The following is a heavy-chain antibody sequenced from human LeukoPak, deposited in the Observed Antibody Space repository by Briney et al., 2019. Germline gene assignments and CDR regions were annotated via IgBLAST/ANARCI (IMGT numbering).Heavy chain of an antibody. CDR3: ARLHSWDLTHFDY. CDR2: IYYSGNT. Sequence: PSETLSLTCTVSGVSISSSNSYWGWIRQPPGKGLEWIGSIYYSGNTYYNASLKSQVSISIDTSKNQFSLKLTSVTAADTAVYYCARLHSWDLTHFDYWGQGSLVTVSS. V-gene: IGHV4-39*01. J-gene: IGHJ4*02. D-gene: IGHD6-13*01. CDR1: GVSISSSNSY.